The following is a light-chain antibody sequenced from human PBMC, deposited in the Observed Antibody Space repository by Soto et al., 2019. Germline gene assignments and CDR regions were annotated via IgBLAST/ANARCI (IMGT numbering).Light chain of an antibody. Sequence: DIQLTQSPSFLSASVGDSVTITCRASQGSSSYLAWYQQKPGKAPKLLIYAASTLQSGVPSRFSGSGSGTEYTLAISSLQPEDFATYYCQQLNSYPFAFGGGTKVEIK. V-gene: IGKV1-9*01. CDR2: AAS. CDR1: QGSSSY. CDR3: QQLNSYPFA. J-gene: IGKJ4*01.